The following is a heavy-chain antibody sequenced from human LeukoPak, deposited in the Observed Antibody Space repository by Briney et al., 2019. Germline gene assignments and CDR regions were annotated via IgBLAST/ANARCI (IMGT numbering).Heavy chain of an antibody. CDR1: GYTFTGYY. Sequence: ASVKVSCKASGYTFTGYYMHWVRQAPGQGLEWMGWINPNSGGTNYAQKFQGRVTMTRDTSISTAYMELSRLRSDDTAVYYCARDATVTTNWFDPWGQGTLVTVFS. D-gene: IGHD4-11*01. CDR2: INPNSGGT. CDR3: ARDATVTTNWFDP. V-gene: IGHV1-2*02. J-gene: IGHJ5*02.